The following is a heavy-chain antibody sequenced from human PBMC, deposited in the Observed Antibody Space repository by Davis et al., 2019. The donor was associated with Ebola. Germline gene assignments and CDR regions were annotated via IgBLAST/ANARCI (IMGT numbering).Heavy chain of an antibody. V-gene: IGHV3-48*04. CDR2: ISSSSSTI. D-gene: IGHD1-26*01. CDR3: AREGVGAAVDY. CDR1: GFTFSSYS. Sequence: GESVKISCAASGFTFSSYSMNWVRQAPGKGLEWVSYISSSSSTIYYADSVKGRFTISRDNAKNSLYLQMNSLRAEDTAVYYCAREGVGAAVDYWGQGTLVTVSS. J-gene: IGHJ4*02.